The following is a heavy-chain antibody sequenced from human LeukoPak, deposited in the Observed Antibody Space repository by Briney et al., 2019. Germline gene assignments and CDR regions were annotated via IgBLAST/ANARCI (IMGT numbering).Heavy chain of an antibody. CDR3: PRLVALSTSWYGLDY. J-gene: IGHJ4*02. CDR2: IYYIGST. Sequence: SETLSFTCTVSGGSISRYYWSWIRQPPGKGLEWIGYIYYIGSTNYNPSLKSRVTMSVDTSKNQFSLNLSSVTAADTAVYYCPRLVALSTSWYGLDYWGQGTLVTVSS. D-gene: IGHD6-13*01. CDR1: GGSISRYY. V-gene: IGHV4-59*12.